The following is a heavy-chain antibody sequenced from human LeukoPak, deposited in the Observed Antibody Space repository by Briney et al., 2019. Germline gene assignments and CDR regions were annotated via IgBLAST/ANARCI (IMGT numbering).Heavy chain of an antibody. D-gene: IGHD3-9*01. V-gene: IGHV4-39*01. CDR2: IYYSGST. CDR3: ATHRTVLRYFDSGGYFDL. Sequence: SETLSLTCTVSGGSISSSSYYWGWIRQPPGKGLEWIGSIYYSGSTYYNPSLKSRVTISVDTSKNQFSLKLSSVTAADTAVYYCATHRTVLRYFDSGGYFDLWGRGTLVTVSS. CDR1: GGSISSSSYY. J-gene: IGHJ2*01.